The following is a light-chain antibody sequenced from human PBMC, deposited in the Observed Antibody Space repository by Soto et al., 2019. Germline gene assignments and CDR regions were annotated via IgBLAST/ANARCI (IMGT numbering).Light chain of an antibody. CDR2: INSDGSH. CDR1: RGHSRNA. Sequence: QLVLTQSPSASASLGASVKLTCTLSRGHSRNAIAWHQQQPEKGPRYLMKINSDGSHIKGDEIPDRFSGSSSGAERYLTISSLQSEDEADYYCQAWVTGIGVFGGGTQLTVL. V-gene: IGLV4-69*01. CDR3: QAWVTGIGV. J-gene: IGLJ2*01.